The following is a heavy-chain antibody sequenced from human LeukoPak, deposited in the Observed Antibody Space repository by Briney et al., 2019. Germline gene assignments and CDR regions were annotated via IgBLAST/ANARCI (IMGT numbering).Heavy chain of an antibody. CDR1: GFTFSSYA. V-gene: IGHV3-23*01. D-gene: IGHD4/OR15-4a*01. CDR2: ISGSGDNP. CDR3: AKCLGDGTNYYFAH. Sequence: PGASLRLSCAASGFTFSSYAMGWVRLAPGKGLEWVSLISGSGDNPYYADSVKGRFTISRDNSKNTLYLQVSSLRAEDTALYYCAKCLGDGTNYYFAHWGQGTLVTVSS. J-gene: IGHJ4*02.